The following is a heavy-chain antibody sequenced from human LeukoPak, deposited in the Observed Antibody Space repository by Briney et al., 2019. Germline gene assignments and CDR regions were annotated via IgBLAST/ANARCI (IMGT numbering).Heavy chain of an antibody. D-gene: IGHD3-22*01. CDR1: GGSISSGSYY. J-gene: IGHJ5*02. Sequence: SETLSLTCTVSGGSISSGSYYWSWIRQPAGKGLEWIGRIYTSGSTNYNPSLKSRVTISVDTSKNQFSLKLSSVTAADTAVYYCARGWRGMIVVVIPNWFDPWGQGTLVTVSS. CDR2: IYTSGST. V-gene: IGHV4-61*02. CDR3: ARGWRGMIVVVIPNWFDP.